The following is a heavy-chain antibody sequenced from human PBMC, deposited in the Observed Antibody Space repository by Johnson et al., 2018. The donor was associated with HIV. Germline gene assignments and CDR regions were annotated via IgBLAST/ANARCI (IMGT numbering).Heavy chain of an antibody. J-gene: IGHJ3*02. CDR3: ARVRAGRENAFDI. CDR2: IWYDGSKK. Sequence: QVQLVESGGGVVQPGRSLRLSCAASGFTFSNYGMHWVRQAPGKGLEWVAVIWYDGSKKYYADSVKGRFTISRDNSKNTLSLQMNSPRVDDTAIYYCARVRAGRENAFDIWG. CDR1: GFTFSNYG. V-gene: IGHV3-33*01. D-gene: IGHD1-26*01.